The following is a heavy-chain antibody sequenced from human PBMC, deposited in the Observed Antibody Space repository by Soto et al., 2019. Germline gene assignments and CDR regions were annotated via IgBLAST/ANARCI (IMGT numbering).Heavy chain of an antibody. J-gene: IGHJ6*02. Sequence: PSETLSLTCSVSGGSINSGDYYWSWVRQPPGKGLEWTGYIYYSGSTYFNPSLKSRVTISKDTSRNQFSLRLSSVTAADTAVYYCARAIVVTIGGMDVWGQGTTVTVSS. CDR3: ARAIVVTIGGMDV. V-gene: IGHV4-30-4*01. CDR2: IYYSGST. CDR1: GGSINSGDYY. D-gene: IGHD5-12*01.